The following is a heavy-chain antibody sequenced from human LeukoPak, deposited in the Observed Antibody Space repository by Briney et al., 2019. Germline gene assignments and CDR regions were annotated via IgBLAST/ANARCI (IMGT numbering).Heavy chain of an antibody. CDR3: ASASAYCGGDCYPGDY. J-gene: IGHJ4*02. V-gene: IGHV1-69*05. Sequence: ASVKVSCKASGGTFSSYAISWVRQAPGQGLEWMGGSIPIFGTANYAQKFQGRVTITTDESTSTAYIELSSLRSEDTAVYYCASASAYCGGDCYPGDYWGQGTLVTVSS. CDR2: SIPIFGTA. D-gene: IGHD2-21*01. CDR1: GGTFSSYA.